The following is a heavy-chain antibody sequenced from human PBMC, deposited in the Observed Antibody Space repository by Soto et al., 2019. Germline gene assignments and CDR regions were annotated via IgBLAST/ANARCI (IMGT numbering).Heavy chain of an antibody. CDR1: GFTFSSYS. CDR2: ISSSSSYI. Sequence: GGSLRVSCAASGFTFSSYSMNWVRQAPGKGLEWVSSISSSSSYIYYADSVKGRFTISRDNAKNSLYLQMNSLRAEDTAVYYCARDIVVVPAASFGYWGQGTLVTVSS. V-gene: IGHV3-21*01. J-gene: IGHJ4*02. D-gene: IGHD2-2*01. CDR3: ARDIVVVPAASFGY.